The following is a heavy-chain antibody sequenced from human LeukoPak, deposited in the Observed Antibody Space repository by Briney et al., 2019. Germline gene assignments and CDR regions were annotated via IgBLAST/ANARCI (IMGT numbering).Heavy chain of an antibody. CDR3: ARVGFIVGAKGLNWFGP. CDR1: GGSISSGDYY. Sequence: SQTLSLTCTVSGGSISSGDYYWSWIRQPPGKGLEWIGYIYYSGSTYYNPSLKSRVTISVDTSKNQFSLKLSSVTAADTAVYYCARVGFIVGAKGLNWFGPWGQGTLVTVSS. CDR2: IYYSGST. V-gene: IGHV4-30-4*01. D-gene: IGHD1-26*01. J-gene: IGHJ5*02.